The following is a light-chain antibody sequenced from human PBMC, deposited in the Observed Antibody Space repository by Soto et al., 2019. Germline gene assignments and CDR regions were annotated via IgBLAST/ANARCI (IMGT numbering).Light chain of an antibody. V-gene: IGKV1-9*01. CDR1: QAIRTH. Sequence: DIQLTQSPSFLSTSVGDRVTIICRASQAIRTHLAWYQQKPGRAPKLLIYAASTLQTGVPSRFSGSGSGTEFTLTISSLQPEDFATYYCQHLNSYPLTFGQGTRLEIK. CDR3: QHLNSYPLT. J-gene: IGKJ5*01. CDR2: AAS.